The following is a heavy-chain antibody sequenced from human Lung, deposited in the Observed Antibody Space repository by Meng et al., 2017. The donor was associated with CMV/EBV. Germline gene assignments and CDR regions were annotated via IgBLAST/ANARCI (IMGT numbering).Heavy chain of an antibody. D-gene: IGHD3-16*01. Sequence: GGSLRLXXKGSGYTFASYWIGWVRQMSGKGLEWVGIIYPRDSEIRYSPSFRGQVTISVDKSISTAYLQWSSLRASDTAIYFCARQGGSHLGDAFDIWGQGTXVTVAS. V-gene: IGHV5-51*01. CDR2: IYPRDSEI. CDR3: ARQGGSHLGDAFDI. CDR1: GYTFASYW. J-gene: IGHJ3*02.